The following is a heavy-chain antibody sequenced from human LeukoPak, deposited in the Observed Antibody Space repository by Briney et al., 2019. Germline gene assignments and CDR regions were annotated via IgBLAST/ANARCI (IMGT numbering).Heavy chain of an antibody. D-gene: IGHD3-10*01. CDR3: AKEHYYGSGSPEDY. CDR1: GFTFSSYG. J-gene: IGHJ4*02. CDR2: ISGSGGST. Sequence: GSLRLSCAASGFTFSSYGMSWVRQAPGKGPEWVSAISGSGGSTYYADSVKGRCTISRDNSKNTLYLQMNSLRAEDTAVYYCAKEHYYGSGSPEDYWGQGTLVTVSS. V-gene: IGHV3-23*01.